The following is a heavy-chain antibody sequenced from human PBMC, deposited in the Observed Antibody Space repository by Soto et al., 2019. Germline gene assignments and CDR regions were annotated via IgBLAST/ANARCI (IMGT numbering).Heavy chain of an antibody. Sequence: EVLLVESGGGLVKPGGSLRLSCAASGFTFTSYTMNWVRQAPGKGLEWVSSISSSSSYIYNADSVKGRFTISRDNAKNSLYLQMNSLGAEDTAVYYCARDYGGKSGWFDPWGQGTLVTVSS. CDR1: GFTFTSYT. D-gene: IGHD4-17*01. J-gene: IGHJ5*02. V-gene: IGHV3-21*01. CDR2: ISSSSSYI. CDR3: ARDYGGKSGWFDP.